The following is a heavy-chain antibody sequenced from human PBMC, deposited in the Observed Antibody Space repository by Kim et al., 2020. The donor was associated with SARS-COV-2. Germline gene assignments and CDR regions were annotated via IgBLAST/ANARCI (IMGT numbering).Heavy chain of an antibody. Sequence: SETLSLTCTVSGDSITNTLWWSWVRQPPGKGLEWIADVSHRGNTNYNTSLKSRGTISLDKSKNQFSLTLISVTAADTAVYYCARWRAYSSTSLNSYYYMDVWGTGTTVTVSS. J-gene: IGHJ6*03. V-gene: IGHV4-4*02. CDR3: ARWRAYSSTSLNSYYYMDV. CDR1: GDSITNTLW. CDR2: VSHRGNT. D-gene: IGHD2-21*01.